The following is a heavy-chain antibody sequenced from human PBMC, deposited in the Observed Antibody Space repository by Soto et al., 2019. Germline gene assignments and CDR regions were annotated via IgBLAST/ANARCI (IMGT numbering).Heavy chain of an antibody. CDR2: ISYDGSHK. D-gene: IGHD4-4*01. V-gene: IGHV3-30*18. J-gene: IGHJ6*02. Sequence: QVQLVESGGGVVQPGRSLRLSCAASGFTFNNYGMHWVRQAPGKGLVWVTVISYDGSHKYYADSVKGRFTISRDNSKNTLYLQMNSLRDEDRAVYYCAKRRGDHSNYSWGIDVWGQGTTVTVSS. CDR3: AKRRGDHSNYSWGIDV. CDR1: GFTFNNYG.